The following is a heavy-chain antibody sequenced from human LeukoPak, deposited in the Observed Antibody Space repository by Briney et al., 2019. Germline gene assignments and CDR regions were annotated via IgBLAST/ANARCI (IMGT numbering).Heavy chain of an antibody. D-gene: IGHD5-18*01. Sequence: KPSETLSLTCTVSGGSISSSSYYWGWIRQPPGKGLEWIGSIYYSGSTYYNPSLKSRVTISVDTSKNQFSLKLSSVTAADTAVYYCARAKCGYSYGSSGDCYTFDYWGQGTLVTVSS. CDR2: IYYSGST. V-gene: IGHV4-39*07. J-gene: IGHJ4*02. CDR3: ARAKCGYSYGSSGDCYTFDY. CDR1: GGSISSSSYY.